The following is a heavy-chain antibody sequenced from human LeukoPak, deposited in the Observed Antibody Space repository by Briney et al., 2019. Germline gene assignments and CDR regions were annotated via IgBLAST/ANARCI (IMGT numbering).Heavy chain of an antibody. J-gene: IGHJ4*02. D-gene: IGHD3-9*01. CDR2: ISYDGSKI. V-gene: IGHV3-30*18. Sequence: GGSLRLSCAASGFGFSSYGMHWVRQAPGKGLEWVAVISYDGSKIYYSDSVKGRFTISRDNSRNTVHLQMNSLRAEDTAVYYCAKDSFVRDIYRFFDWSFDGWGQGTLVTVSS. CDR1: GFGFSSYG. CDR3: AKDSFVRDIYRFFDWSFDG.